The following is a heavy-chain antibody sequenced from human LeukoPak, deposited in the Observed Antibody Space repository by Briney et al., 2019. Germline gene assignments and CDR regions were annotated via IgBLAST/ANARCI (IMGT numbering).Heavy chain of an antibody. CDR2: MNPNSGNT. Sequence: ASVKVSCKASGYTFTSYDINWVRQATGQGLEWMGWMNPNSGNTGYAQKFQGRVTITRNTSISTAYMELSSLRSEDTAVYYCARGGLAAAHAKGTYYYYYMDVWGKGTTVTVSS. J-gene: IGHJ6*03. CDR3: ARGGLAAAHAKGTYYYYYMDV. V-gene: IGHV1-8*03. D-gene: IGHD6-13*01. CDR1: GYTFTSYD.